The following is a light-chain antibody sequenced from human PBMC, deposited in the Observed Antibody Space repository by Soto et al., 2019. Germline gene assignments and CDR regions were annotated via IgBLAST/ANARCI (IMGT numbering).Light chain of an antibody. Sequence: DIQVTQSPSSVSASVGDRVTITCRASQDIVGYLAWYQHKPGRTPELLIHAASRLQRGVPSRFSGSGSGTDFPLTINSLQPEDFATYYCQQAYSFPITFGQGTRL. J-gene: IGKJ5*01. CDR2: AAS. V-gene: IGKV1D-12*01. CDR1: QDIVGY. CDR3: QQAYSFPIT.